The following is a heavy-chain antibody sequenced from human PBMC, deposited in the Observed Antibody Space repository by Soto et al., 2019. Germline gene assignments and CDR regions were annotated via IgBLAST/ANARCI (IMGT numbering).Heavy chain of an antibody. J-gene: IGHJ6*03. V-gene: IGHV4-59*08. Sequence: PSETLSLTCTVSACSISGYYWSWIRQPPGKGLEWIGYIYYSGSTNYNPSLKSRVTISVDTSKNQFSLKLSSVTAADTAVYYCARHSSAPAGRYYYYYYMDVWGKGTTVTVSS. CDR3: ARHSSAPAGRYYYYYYMDV. CDR2: IYYSGST. CDR1: ACSISGYY. D-gene: IGHD6-13*01.